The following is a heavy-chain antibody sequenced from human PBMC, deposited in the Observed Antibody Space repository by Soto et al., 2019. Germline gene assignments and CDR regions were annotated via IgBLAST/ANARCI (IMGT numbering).Heavy chain of an antibody. CDR3: AREGPAPYYYYGMDV. V-gene: IGHV1-18*01. J-gene: IGHJ6*02. CDR1: GYSFTTYG. Sequence: QVQLVQSGGEVKKPGASVKVSCKTSGYSFTTYGISWVRQAPGQGLEWMGWISGYNGNTHYAQKLQGRVSMTTDTSTSTADMELRSLRSDETDVYYCAREGPAPYYYYGMDVWGQGTTVTVSS. CDR2: ISGYNGNT.